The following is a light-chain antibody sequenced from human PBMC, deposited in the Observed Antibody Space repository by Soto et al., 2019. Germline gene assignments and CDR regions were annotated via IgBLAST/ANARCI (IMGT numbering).Light chain of an antibody. CDR2: AVS. Sequence: DTQMTQSPSSLSASVGDRVTITCRASQDISNYLAWFQQKPGEAPKSLIYAVSSLQSGVPSRFSGSGSGTDFTLTISSLQPEDFATYYCQQYKSYPYTFGQGTKLEIK. CDR3: QQYKSYPYT. V-gene: IGKV1-16*01. CDR1: QDISNY. J-gene: IGKJ2*01.